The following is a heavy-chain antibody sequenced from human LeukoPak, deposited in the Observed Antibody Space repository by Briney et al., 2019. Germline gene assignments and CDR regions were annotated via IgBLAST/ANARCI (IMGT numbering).Heavy chain of an antibody. Sequence: SETLSLTCAVYGGSFSGYYWSWIRQPPGKGREWIGEINHSGSTNYNPSLKSRVTISVDTSKNQFSLKLSSVTAADTAVYYCARGQFWRYFDYWGQGTLVTVSS. J-gene: IGHJ4*02. CDR1: GGSFSGYY. D-gene: IGHD3-3*01. V-gene: IGHV4-34*01. CDR3: ARGQFWRYFDY. CDR2: INHSGST.